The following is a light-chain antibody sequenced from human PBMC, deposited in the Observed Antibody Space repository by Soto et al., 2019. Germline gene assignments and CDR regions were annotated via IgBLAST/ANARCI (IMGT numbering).Light chain of an antibody. Sequence: EIVLTQSPGTLSLSPGERATLSCRASQSVTNNFLAWYQQKPGQPPRLLIYGASTRATGIPVRLSGSGSGTDFTLTISSLQPDDFATYYCQHYNSYSEAFGQGTKVELK. V-gene: IGKV3-20*01. CDR3: QHYNSYSEA. J-gene: IGKJ1*01. CDR1: QSVTNNF. CDR2: GAS.